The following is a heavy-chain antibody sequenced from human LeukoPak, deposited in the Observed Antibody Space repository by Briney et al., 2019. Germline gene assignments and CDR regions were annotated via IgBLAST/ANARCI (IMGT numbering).Heavy chain of an antibody. V-gene: IGHV1-3*01. CDR2: INAGNGNT. CDR1: GYTFTSYA. CDR3: ARVGSGWFYYFDY. J-gene: IGHJ4*02. Sequence: SVKVSCKASGYTFTSYAMHWVRQAPGQRLEWMGWINAGNGNTKYSQKFQGRVTITRDTSASTAYMELSSLRSEDTAVYYCARVGSGWFYYFDYWGQGTLVSVST. D-gene: IGHD6-19*01.